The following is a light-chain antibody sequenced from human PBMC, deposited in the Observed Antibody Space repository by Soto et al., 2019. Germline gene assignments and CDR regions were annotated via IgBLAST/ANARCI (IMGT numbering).Light chain of an antibody. Sequence: NLTWKAAQGVTTNFAWYQQKSGQSPRLLIYDVSNRATGVPARFSGSGSGTDFTLTISSLEPEDFAVYYCQQRSNWPFGQGTKVDIK. CDR3: QQRSNWP. V-gene: IGKV3D-11*01. J-gene: IGKJ1*01. CDR1: QGVTTN. CDR2: DVS.